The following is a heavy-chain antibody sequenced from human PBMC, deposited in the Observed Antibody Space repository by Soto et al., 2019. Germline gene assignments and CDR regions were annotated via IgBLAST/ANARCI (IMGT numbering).Heavy chain of an antibody. CDR2: INHSGST. J-gene: IGHJ6*02. Sequence: SETLSLTCAVYGGSFSGYYWSWIRQPPGKGLEWIGEINHSGSTNYNPSLKSRVTISVDTSKNQFSLKLSSVTAADTAVYYCARVGGAAAGTTGMDVWGQGTTVTVSS. D-gene: IGHD6-13*01. V-gene: IGHV4-34*01. CDR3: ARVGGAAAGTTGMDV. CDR1: GGSFSGYY.